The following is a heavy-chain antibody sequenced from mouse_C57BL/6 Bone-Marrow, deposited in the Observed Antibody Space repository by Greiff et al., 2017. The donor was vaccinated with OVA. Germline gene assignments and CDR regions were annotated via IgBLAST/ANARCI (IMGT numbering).Heavy chain of an antibody. J-gene: IGHJ2*01. CDR1: GYTFTSYG. V-gene: IGHV1-81*01. CDR3: ARAGPGY. D-gene: IGHD4-1*01. Sequence: QVQLQQSGAELARPGASVKLSCKASGYTFTSYGISWVKQRPGQGLEWIGEIYPRSGNTYYNEKFKGKATLTADKSSSTAYMELRSLTSEDSAVYFCARAGPGYWGQGTTLTVSS. CDR2: IYPRSGNT.